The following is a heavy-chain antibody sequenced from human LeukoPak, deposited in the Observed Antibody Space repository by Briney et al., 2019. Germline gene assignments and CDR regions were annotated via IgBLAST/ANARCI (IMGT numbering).Heavy chain of an antibody. V-gene: IGHV3-21*06. CDR2: ISGSSGHI. CDR1: GFTFSTYA. J-gene: IGHJ4*02. Sequence: GSLRLSCAASGFTFSTYAMIWVRQAPGKGLEWVSSISGSSGHIYYADSVKGRFTTSRDNAKNSLYLQMNSLRAEDTAVYYCARDYLGYWGQGTLVTVSS. D-gene: IGHD7-27*01. CDR3: ARDYLGY.